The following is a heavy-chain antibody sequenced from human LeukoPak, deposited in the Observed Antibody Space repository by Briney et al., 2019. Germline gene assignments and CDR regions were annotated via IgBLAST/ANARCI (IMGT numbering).Heavy chain of an antibody. CDR1: GGSISSYY. V-gene: IGHV4-59*08. CDR3: ARLPVSSALVEY. D-gene: IGHD6-6*01. J-gene: IGHJ4*02. CDR2: IYYSGST. Sequence: ETLSLTCTVSGGSISSYYWSWIRQPPGKGLEWIRYIYYSGSTNYNPSLKSRVTISVDTSKNQFSLKLSSVTAADTAVYYCARLPVSSALVEYWGQGTLVTVSS.